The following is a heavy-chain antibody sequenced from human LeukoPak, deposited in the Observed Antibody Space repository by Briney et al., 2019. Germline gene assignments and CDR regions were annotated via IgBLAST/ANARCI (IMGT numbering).Heavy chain of an antibody. CDR1: GYTLTELS. Sequence: ASVKVSCKVSGYTLTELSMHWVRQAPGKGLEWMGGFDPEDGETIYAQKFQGRVTMTEDTSTDTAYMELSSLRSEDTAVYYCARGRRITGTTKNWFDPWGQGTLVTVSS. D-gene: IGHD1-7*01. J-gene: IGHJ5*02. CDR2: FDPEDGET. V-gene: IGHV1-24*01. CDR3: ARGRRITGTTKNWFDP.